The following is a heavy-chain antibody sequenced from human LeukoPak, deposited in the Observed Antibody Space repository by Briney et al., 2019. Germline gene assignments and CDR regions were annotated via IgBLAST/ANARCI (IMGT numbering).Heavy chain of an antibody. J-gene: IGHJ4*02. CDR2: IYYQGIT. V-gene: IGHV4-30-4*01. D-gene: IGHD1-26*01. CDR3: ARGDGGSSTAPIYSFDS. Sequence: SETLSLTCIVSGGSLSRSDRYWSWIRHPPGKGLEWIGNIYYQGITHHTPPLTCRVNMSVDTSQNQFSLKFSSVTATDTAVYYCARGDGGSSTAPIYSFDSWGQGTLVTVSS. CDR1: GGSLSRSDRY.